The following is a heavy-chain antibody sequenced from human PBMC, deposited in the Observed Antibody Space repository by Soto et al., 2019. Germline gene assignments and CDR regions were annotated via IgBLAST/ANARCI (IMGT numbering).Heavy chain of an antibody. CDR1: GFTFSSYA. J-gene: IGHJ6*02. D-gene: IGHD6-6*01. Sequence: VGSLRLSCAASGFTFSSYAMHWVRQAPGKGLEWVAVISYDGSNKYYADSVKGRFTISRDNSKNTLYLQMNSLRAEDTAVYYCAREGSSSSQYYYYGMDVWGQGTTVTVSS. CDR3: AREGSSSSQYYYYGMDV. CDR2: ISYDGSNK. V-gene: IGHV3-30-3*01.